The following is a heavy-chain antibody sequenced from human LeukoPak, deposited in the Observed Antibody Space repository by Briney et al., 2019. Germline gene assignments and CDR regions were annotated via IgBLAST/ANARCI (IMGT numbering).Heavy chain of an antibody. Sequence: PSETLSLTCSVSGGSISSYYWSWIRQPPGKGLEWIGYIYDSGSTNYNPSLKSRVTISVDTSKNQFSLKVSSVTAADTAVYYCARARRDSYNRLYYYYGMDVWGQGTTVTVSS. J-gene: IGHJ6*02. CDR1: GGSISSYY. D-gene: IGHD5-24*01. CDR2: IYDSGST. V-gene: IGHV4-59*01. CDR3: ARARRDSYNRLYYYYGMDV.